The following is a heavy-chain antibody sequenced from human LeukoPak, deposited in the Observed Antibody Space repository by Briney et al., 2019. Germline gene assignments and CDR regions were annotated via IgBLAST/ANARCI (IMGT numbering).Heavy chain of an antibody. D-gene: IGHD3-16*01. CDR3: ARGRGGFDP. CDR2: IYYSGST. V-gene: IGHV4-59*01. Sequence: ASETLSLTCTVSGGSISSYYWSWIRQPPGKGLEWIGHIYYSGSTNYNPSLKSRVTISVDTSKNQFSLKLTSVTSADTAVYYCARGRGGFDPWGQGTLVTVSS. CDR1: GGSISSYY. J-gene: IGHJ5*02.